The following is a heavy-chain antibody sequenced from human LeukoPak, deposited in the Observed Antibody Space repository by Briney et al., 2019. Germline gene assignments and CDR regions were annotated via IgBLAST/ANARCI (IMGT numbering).Heavy chain of an antibody. CDR3: ARRPGIAAAINWFDP. V-gene: IGHV4-39*01. J-gene: IGHJ5*02. Sequence: SETLSLTCTVSDDSTSSSSYYWGWIRQPPGKGLEWIGNIYYSGSTYYNPSLKSRVTISVDTSKNQFSLKVSSVTAADTAVYYCARRPGIAAAINWFDPWGQGTLVTVSS. CDR1: DDSTSSSSYY. D-gene: IGHD6-13*01. CDR2: IYYSGST.